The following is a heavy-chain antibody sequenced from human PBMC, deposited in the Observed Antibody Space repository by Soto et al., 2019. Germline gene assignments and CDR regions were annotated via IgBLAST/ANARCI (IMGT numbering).Heavy chain of an antibody. CDR3: ARHGVDFWSGYPNYFDY. CDR2: IYYSGST. CDR1: GGSISSSSYY. Sequence: SETLSLTCTVSGGSISSSSYYWGWIRQPPGKGLEWIGSIYYSGSTYYNPSLKSRVTISVDTSKNQFSLKLSSVTAADTAVYYCARHGVDFWSGYPNYFDYWGQGTLVTVSS. V-gene: IGHV4-39*01. D-gene: IGHD3-3*01. J-gene: IGHJ4*02.